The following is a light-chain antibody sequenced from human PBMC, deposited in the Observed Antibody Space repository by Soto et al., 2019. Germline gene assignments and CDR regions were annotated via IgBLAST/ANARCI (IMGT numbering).Light chain of an antibody. Sequence: QSVLTQPASVSGSPGQSITISCTGSSSDIGAYNYVSWFQQYPGKAPKLIISEVSNRPSGVSNRFSGSKSGTAASLTISGLQTEDEADYYCSSYAGSSNVFGTGTKVTVL. CDR1: SSDIGAYNY. V-gene: IGLV2-14*01. CDR3: SSYAGSSNV. J-gene: IGLJ1*01. CDR2: EVS.